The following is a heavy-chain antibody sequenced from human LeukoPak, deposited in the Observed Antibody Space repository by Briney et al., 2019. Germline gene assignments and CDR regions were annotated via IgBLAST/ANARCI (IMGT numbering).Heavy chain of an antibody. CDR2: IDASGGST. V-gene: IGHV3-23*01. Sequence: GGSLRLSCAASGFTFSSYAMTWVRQAPGKGLEWVSSIDASGGSTYYADSVKGRFTISRDNSKNTFFLQMNTLRAADTAVYYCAKGSGSGWYGWFAPGGQGKVVIVS. CDR3: AKGSGSGWYGWFAP. CDR1: GFTFSSYA. J-gene: IGHJ5*02. D-gene: IGHD6-19*01.